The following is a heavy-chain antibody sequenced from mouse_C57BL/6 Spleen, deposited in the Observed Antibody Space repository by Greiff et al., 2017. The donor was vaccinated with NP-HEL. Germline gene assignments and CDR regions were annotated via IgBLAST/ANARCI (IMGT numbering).Heavy chain of an antibody. CDR1: GYTFTSYW. CDR3: ARGGTPDYFDY. V-gene: IGHV1-69*01. CDR2: IDPSDSYT. D-gene: IGHD2-14*01. Sequence: VQLQQPGAELVMPGASVKLSCKASGYTFTSYWMHWVKQRPGQGLEWIGEIDPSDSYTNYNQKFKGKSTLTVDKSSSTAYMQLSSLTSEDSAVYYCARGGTPDYFDYWGQGTTLTVSS. J-gene: IGHJ2*01.